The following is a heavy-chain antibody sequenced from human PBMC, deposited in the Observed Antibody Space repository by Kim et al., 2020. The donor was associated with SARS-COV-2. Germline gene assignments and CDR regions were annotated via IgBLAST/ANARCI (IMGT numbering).Heavy chain of an antibody. CDR1: GFTFDDYA. CDR3: AKDRGATTTNVDY. J-gene: IGHJ4*02. D-gene: IGHD1-26*01. V-gene: IGHV3-9*01. CDR2: ISWNSGSI. Sequence: GGSLRLSCAASGFTFDDYAMHWVRQAPGKGLEWVSGISWNSGSIGYADSVKGRFTISRDNAKNSLYLQMNSLRAEDTALYYCAKDRGATTTNVDYWGQGTLVTVSS.